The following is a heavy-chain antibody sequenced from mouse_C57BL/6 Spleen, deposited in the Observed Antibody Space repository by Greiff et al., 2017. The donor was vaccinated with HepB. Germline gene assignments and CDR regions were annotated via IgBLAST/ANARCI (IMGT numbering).Heavy chain of an antibody. J-gene: IGHJ1*03. Sequence: EVMLVESGGGLVKPGGSLKLSCAASGFTFSSYAMSWVRQTPEKRLEWVATISDGGSYTYYPDNVKGRFTISRDNAKNNLYLQMSHLKSEDTAMYYCARDLVITTVVGGFDVWGTGTTVTVSS. V-gene: IGHV5-4*01. CDR3: ARDLVITTVVGGFDV. D-gene: IGHD1-1*01. CDR1: GFTFSSYA. CDR2: ISDGGSYT.